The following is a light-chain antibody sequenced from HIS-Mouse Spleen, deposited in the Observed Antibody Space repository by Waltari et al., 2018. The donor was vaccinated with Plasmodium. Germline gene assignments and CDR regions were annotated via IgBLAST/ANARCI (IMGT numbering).Light chain of an antibody. CDR3: SSYAGSNNLV. J-gene: IGLJ2*01. CDR2: EVS. V-gene: IGLV2-8*01. CDR1: SSDVGGYNF. Sequence: QSALTQPPSASGSPGQSVTIPCTGTSSDVGGYNFFSWYQQHPGQAPKPMIYEVSTRPSGVPDRFSGSKSGNTASLTVSGLQAEDEADYYCSSYAGSNNLVFGGGTKLTVL.